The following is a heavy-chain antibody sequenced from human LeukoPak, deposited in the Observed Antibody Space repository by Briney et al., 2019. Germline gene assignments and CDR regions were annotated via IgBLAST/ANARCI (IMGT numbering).Heavy chain of an antibody. J-gene: IGHJ3*02. CDR3: ARDIAAAGPVDAFDI. CDR1: GGSFSGYY. Sequence: PSETLSLTCAVYGGSFSGYYWSWIRQPPGKGLEWIGEINHSGSTNYNPSLKSRVTISVDTYKNQFSLKLSSVTAADTAVYYCARDIAAAGPVDAFDIWGQGTMVTVSS. CDR2: INHSGST. V-gene: IGHV4-34*01. D-gene: IGHD6-13*01.